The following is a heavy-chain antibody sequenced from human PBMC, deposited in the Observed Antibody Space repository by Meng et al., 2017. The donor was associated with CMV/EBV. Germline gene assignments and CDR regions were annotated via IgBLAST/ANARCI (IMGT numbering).Heavy chain of an antibody. CDR1: GGTFSSYA. CDR2: IIPIFGTA. Sequence: SVKVSCKASGGTFSSYAISWVRQAPGQGLEWMGGIIPIFGTANYAQKFRGRVTITTDESTSTAYMELSSLRSEDTAVYYCARERGYSYDSYAFDIWGQGTMVTVSS. CDR3: ARERGYSYDSYAFDI. J-gene: IGHJ3*02. D-gene: IGHD5-18*01. V-gene: IGHV1-69*05.